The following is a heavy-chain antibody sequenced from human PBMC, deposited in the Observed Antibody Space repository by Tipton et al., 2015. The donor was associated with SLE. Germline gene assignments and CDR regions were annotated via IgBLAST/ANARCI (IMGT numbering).Heavy chain of an antibody. CDR3: ANFGSGGFDY. Sequence: TLSLTCTVSGGSISSSSYYWGWIRQPPGKGLEWIGSIYYSGSTYYNPSLKSRVTISVDTSKNQFSLKLSSVTAADTAVYYCANFGSGGFDYWGQGILVTVSS. D-gene: IGHD6-19*01. J-gene: IGHJ4*02. V-gene: IGHV4-39*07. CDR1: GGSISSSSYY. CDR2: IYYSGST.